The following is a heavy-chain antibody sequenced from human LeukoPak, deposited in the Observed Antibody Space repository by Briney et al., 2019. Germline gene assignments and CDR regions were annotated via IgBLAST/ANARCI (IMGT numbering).Heavy chain of an antibody. J-gene: IGHJ6*02. Sequence: SETLSLTCTVSGDSVSSSPYYWGWIRQPPGRGLEWIGNTYSTSTLYNASLRSRVTMSVDTSKNLFSLKVSSVTAADTAVYYCARGRSNYYGMDVWGQGTTVTVSS. V-gene: IGHV4-61*01. CDR3: ARGRSNYYGMDV. D-gene: IGHD1-26*01. CDR2: TYSTST. CDR1: GDSVSSSPYY.